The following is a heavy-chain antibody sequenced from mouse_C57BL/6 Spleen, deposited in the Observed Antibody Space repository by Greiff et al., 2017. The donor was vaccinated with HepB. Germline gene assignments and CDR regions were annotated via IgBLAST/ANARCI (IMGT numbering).Heavy chain of an antibody. CDR3: ASPLSDYIDY. CDR2: INPSNGGT. V-gene: IGHV1-53*01. J-gene: IGHJ2*01. Sequence: QVHVKQSGTELVKPGASVKLSCKASGYTFTSYWMHWVKQRPGQGLEWIGNINPSNGGTNYNEKFKSKATLTVDKSSSTAYMQLSSLTSEDSAVYYCASPLSDYIDYWGQGTTLTVSS. CDR1: GYTFTSYW. D-gene: IGHD2-3*01.